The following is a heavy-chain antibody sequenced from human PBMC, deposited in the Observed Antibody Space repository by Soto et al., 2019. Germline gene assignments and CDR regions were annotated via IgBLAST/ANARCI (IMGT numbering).Heavy chain of an antibody. CDR1: GYTFTGYY. Sequence: ASVKVSCKASGYTFTGYYMHWVRQAPGQGLEWMGWINPNSGGTNYAQKFQGRVTITADESTSTAYMELSSLRSEDTAVYYCAREDFWGQGTTVTVSS. J-gene: IGHJ6*02. V-gene: IGHV1-2*02. CDR3: AREDF. CDR2: INPNSGGT.